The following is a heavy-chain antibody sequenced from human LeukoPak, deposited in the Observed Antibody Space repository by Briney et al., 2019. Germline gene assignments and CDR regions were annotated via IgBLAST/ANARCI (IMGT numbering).Heavy chain of an antibody. V-gene: IGHV3-23*01. CDR3: ARDCCSGGGPLDI. CDR1: GFTFSNYG. CDR2: IAVVGGNT. J-gene: IGHJ4*02. Sequence: GGSLRLSCAASGFTFSNYGTAWVRQAPGKGLEWVSTIAVVGGNTHYADSVEGRFTISRQDSNNALHLQLNSLRAEDTAIYYCARDCCSGGGPLDIRGQGTLVTVSS. D-gene: IGHD2-15*01.